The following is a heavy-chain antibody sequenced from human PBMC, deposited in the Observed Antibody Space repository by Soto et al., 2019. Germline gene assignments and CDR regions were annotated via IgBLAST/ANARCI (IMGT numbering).Heavy chain of an antibody. J-gene: IGHJ6*02. CDR3: ALDSYYSSGYYYYGMDG. D-gene: IGHD3-22*01. V-gene: IGHV1-18*04. CDR2: ISAYNGNT. CDR1: GYTFTSYG. Sequence: ASVKVSCKASGYTFTSYGISWVRQAPGQGLEWMGWISAYNGNTNYAQKLQGRVTMTTDTSTSTAYMELRSLRSDDTAVYYCALDSYYSSGYYYYGMDGWGQGTRFTV.